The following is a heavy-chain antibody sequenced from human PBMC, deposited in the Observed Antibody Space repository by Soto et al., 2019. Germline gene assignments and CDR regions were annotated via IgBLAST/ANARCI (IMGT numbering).Heavy chain of an antibody. Sequence: GGSLRLSCSASGFTFSSYAMHWVRQAPGKGLEWVAVISYDGNIKYYADSVKGRFTISRDNSKNTLYLQMNSLRAEDTAVYYCARAYEGDYFDYWGQGTLVTVSS. J-gene: IGHJ4*02. V-gene: IGHV3-30-3*01. D-gene: IGHD3-16*01. CDR1: GFTFSSYA. CDR2: ISYDGNIK. CDR3: ARAYEGDYFDY.